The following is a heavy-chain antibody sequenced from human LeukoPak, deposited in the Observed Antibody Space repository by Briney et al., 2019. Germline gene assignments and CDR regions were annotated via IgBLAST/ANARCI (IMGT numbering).Heavy chain of an antibody. CDR2: IYYSGST. D-gene: IGHD7-27*01. CDR1: GGSISSSSYY. V-gene: IGHV4-39*01. CDR3: ARPARTWNWGSFDY. J-gene: IGHJ4*02. Sequence: PSETLSLTCTVSGGSISSSSYYWGWIRQPPGKGLEWIGSIYYSGSTYYNPSLKSRVTISVDTSKNQFSLKLSSVTASDTAVYYCARPARTWNWGSFDYWGQGTLVTVSS.